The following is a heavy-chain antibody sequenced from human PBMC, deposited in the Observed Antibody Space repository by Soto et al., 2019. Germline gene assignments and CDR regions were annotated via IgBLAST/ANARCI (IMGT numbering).Heavy chain of an antibody. V-gene: IGHV3-33*01. D-gene: IGHD3-22*01. CDR1: GFTFSSYG. CDR2: IWYDGSNK. J-gene: IGHJ5*02. Sequence: QVQLVESGGGVVQPGRSLRLSCAASGFTFSSYGMHWVRQAPGKGLEWVAVIWYDGSNKYYADSVKGRFTISRDNSKNTLYLQMNSLRAEDTAVYYCARGTMIVSRGTGFDPWGQGTLVTVSS. CDR3: ARGTMIVSRGTGFDP.